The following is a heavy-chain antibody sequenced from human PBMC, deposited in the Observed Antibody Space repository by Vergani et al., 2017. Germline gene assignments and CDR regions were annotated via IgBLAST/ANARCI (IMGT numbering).Heavy chain of an antibody. V-gene: IGHV3-23*04. CDR3: AKDHRDIYSSSWEYYFDY. Sequence: EVQLVESGGGLVQPGGSLRLSCAASGFTFSSYAMSWVRQAPGKGLEWVSAISGSGGSTYYADSVKGRFTISRDNSKNTLYLQMNSLRAEDTAVYYCAKDHRDIYSSSWEYYFDYWGQGTLVTVSS. CDR1: GFTFSSYA. J-gene: IGHJ4*02. D-gene: IGHD6-13*01. CDR2: ISGSGGST.